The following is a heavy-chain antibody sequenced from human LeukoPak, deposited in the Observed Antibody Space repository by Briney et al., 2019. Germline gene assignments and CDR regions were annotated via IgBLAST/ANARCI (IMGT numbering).Heavy chain of an antibody. Sequence: GGSLRLSCAASGFTFRNYAMNWVRQAPGKGLEWVSSIAGSSGSTYYADSVKGRFTISRDNSKNTLYLQMNSLRAEDTALYYCAKAAYGDYVNWFDPWGQGTLVTVSS. V-gene: IGHV3-23*01. CDR3: AKAAYGDYVNWFDP. D-gene: IGHD4-17*01. CDR2: IAGSSGST. J-gene: IGHJ5*02. CDR1: GFTFRNYA.